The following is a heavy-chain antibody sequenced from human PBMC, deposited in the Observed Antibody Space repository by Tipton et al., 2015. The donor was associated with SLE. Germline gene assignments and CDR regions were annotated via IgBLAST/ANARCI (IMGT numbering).Heavy chain of an antibody. CDR3: AREIDPAAGYEFTWFDP. V-gene: IGHV4-4*08. J-gene: IGHJ5*02. CDR1: GGSISSYY. D-gene: IGHD6-13*01. Sequence: TLSLTCTVSGGSISSYYWSWIRQPPGKGLEWIGHIYTSGSTNYNPSLKSRVTISVDTSKNQFSLNPTSGTPADTAVYYCAREIDPAAGYEFTWFDPWGQGTLVTVSS. CDR2: IYTSGST.